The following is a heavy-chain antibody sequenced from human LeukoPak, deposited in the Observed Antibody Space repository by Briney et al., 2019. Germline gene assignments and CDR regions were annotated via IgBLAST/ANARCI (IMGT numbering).Heavy chain of an antibody. V-gene: IGHV1-69*05. CDR2: IIPIFGTA. CDR1: GGTFSSYA. D-gene: IGHD3-22*01. Sequence: SVKVSCKASGGTFSSYANSWVRQAPGQGLEWMGGIIPIFGTANYAQKFQGRVTITTDESTSTAYMELSSLRSEDTAVYYCAREYYYDSSGYTSYYFDYWGQGTLVTVSS. CDR3: AREYYYDSSGYTSYYFDY. J-gene: IGHJ4*02.